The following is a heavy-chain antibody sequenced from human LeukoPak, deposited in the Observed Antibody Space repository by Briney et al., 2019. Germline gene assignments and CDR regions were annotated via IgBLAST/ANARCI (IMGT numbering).Heavy chain of an antibody. Sequence: GGSLRLSCAASGFPVSDYYMSWIRQAPGKGLEWVSYISSSGSTIYYADSVKGRFTISRDNAKNSLYLQMNSLRAEDTAVYYCASVYSSGWRTFDYWGQGTLVTVSS. CDR3: ASVYSSGWRTFDY. CDR2: ISSSGSTI. D-gene: IGHD6-19*01. V-gene: IGHV3-11*01. J-gene: IGHJ4*02. CDR1: GFPVSDYY.